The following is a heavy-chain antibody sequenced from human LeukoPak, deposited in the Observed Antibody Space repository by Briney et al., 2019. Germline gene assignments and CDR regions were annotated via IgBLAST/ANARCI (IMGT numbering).Heavy chain of an antibody. CDR1: GGSFSGYY. J-gene: IGHJ5*02. CDR3: ARGPRLITMIVVVRGGFDP. D-gene: IGHD3-22*01. CDR2: INHSGST. V-gene: IGHV4-34*01. Sequence: SEILSLTCAVYGGSFSGYYWSWIRQPPGKGLEWIGEINHSGSTNYNPSLKSRVTISVDTSKNQFSLKLSSVTAADTAVYYCARGPRLITMIVVVRGGFDPWGQGTLVTVSS.